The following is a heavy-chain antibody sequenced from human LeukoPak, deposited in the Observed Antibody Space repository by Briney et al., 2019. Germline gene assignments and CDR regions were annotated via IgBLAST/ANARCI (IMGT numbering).Heavy chain of an antibody. V-gene: IGHV4-39*01. CDR2: IYYSGNT. CDR1: GGSIFTSFY. CDR3: ARGVNWFDP. Sequence: SETLSLTCTVSGGSIFTSFYWDWIRQPPGKGLEWIGSIYYSGNTYYNPSLRSRVTISVDTSKNQFSLSLNSVSAADAGVYYCARGVNWFDPWAREPWSPSPQ. J-gene: IGHJ5*02.